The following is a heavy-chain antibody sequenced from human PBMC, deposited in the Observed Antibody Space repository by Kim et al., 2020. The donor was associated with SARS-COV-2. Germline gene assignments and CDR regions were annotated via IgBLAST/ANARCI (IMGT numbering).Heavy chain of an antibody. CDR1: GFTFRSYW. CDR3: ARGEIPATMSGPDDAFDI. Sequence: GGSLRLSCAASGFTFRSYWMSWVRQAPGRGLEWVANIKQDGSEKYYMDSVKGRFTISRDNAKNSLYLQMNSLRAEDTAVYYCARGEIPATMSGPDDAFDIWGQGTMVTVSS. V-gene: IGHV3-7*01. J-gene: IGHJ3*02. CDR2: IKQDGSEK. D-gene: IGHD2-2*01.